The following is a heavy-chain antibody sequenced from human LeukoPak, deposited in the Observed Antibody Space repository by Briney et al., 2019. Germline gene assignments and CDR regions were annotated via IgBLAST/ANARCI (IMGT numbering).Heavy chain of an antibody. D-gene: IGHD2-2*01. CDR1: GGSFSGYY. V-gene: IGHV4-34*01. J-gene: IGHJ4*02. Sequence: SETLSLTCAAYGGSFSGYYWSWIRQPPGKGLEWIGEINHSGSTNYNPSLKSRVTISVDTSKNQFSLKLSSVTAADTAVYYCARGVQDIVVVPAASLVDYWGQGTLVTVSS. CDR2: INHSGST. CDR3: ARGVQDIVVVPAASLVDY.